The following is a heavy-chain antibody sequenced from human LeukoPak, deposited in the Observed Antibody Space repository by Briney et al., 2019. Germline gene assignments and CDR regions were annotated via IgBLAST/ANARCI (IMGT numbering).Heavy chain of an antibody. J-gene: IGHJ5*02. V-gene: IGHV3-21*01. CDR2: ISSSSSYI. CDR1: GFTFSSYS. CDR3: ARVVISYYYGSGSYYLDWFDP. D-gene: IGHD3-10*01. Sequence: GGSLRHSCAASGFTFSSYSMNWVRQAPGKGLEWVSSISSSSSYIYYADSVKGRFTISRDNAKNSLYLQMNSLRAEDTAVYYCARVVISYYYGSGSYYLDWFDPWGQGTLVTVSS.